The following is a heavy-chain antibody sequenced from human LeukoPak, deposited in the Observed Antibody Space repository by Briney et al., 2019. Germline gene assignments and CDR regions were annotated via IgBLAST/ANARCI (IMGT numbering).Heavy chain of an antibody. Sequence: GGSLRLSCAASGFTFSSFRMNWVRQAPGKGLEWISYISTSSLNTIHYADSVKGRFTISRDNAKNSLFLQMNSLRAEDTAVYYCARSLSTDFDYWGQGILVTVSS. D-gene: IGHD5/OR15-5a*01. CDR2: ISTSSLNTI. CDR1: GFTFSSFR. CDR3: ARSLSTDFDY. V-gene: IGHV3-48*04. J-gene: IGHJ4*02.